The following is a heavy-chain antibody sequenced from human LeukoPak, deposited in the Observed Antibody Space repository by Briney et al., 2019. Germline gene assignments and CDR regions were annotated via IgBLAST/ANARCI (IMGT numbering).Heavy chain of an antibody. D-gene: IGHD5-24*01. CDR2: ISASGGST. J-gene: IGHJ5*02. V-gene: IGHV3-23*01. Sequence: GGSLRLSCAASGFTFSSHAMTWVRQTPGKGLEWVSAISASGGSTYYADSVKGRFTISRDNSKNTLYLQMNSLRAEDTAIYYCAKDPRRSDPWGQGTLVTVSS. CDR3: AKDPRRSDP. CDR1: GFTFSSHA.